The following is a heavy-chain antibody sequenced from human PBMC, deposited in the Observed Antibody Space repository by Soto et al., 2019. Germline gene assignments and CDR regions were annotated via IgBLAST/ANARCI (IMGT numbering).Heavy chain of an antibody. D-gene: IGHD3-22*01. CDR3: ARGRYYYDSSGYSNWFDP. Sequence: SETLSLTCAVYGGSFSGYYWILIRHPPVKWLEWIGEINHSGSTNYNPSLKSRVTISVDTSKNQFSLKLSSVTAADTAVYYCARGRYYYDSSGYSNWFDPWGQGTLVTVSS. J-gene: IGHJ5*02. V-gene: IGHV4-34*01. CDR2: INHSGST. CDR1: GGSFSGYY.